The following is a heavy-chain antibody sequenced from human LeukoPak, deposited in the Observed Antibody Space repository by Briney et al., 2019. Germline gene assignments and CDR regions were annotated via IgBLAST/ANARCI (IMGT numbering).Heavy chain of an antibody. CDR1: GLTVSSKY. D-gene: IGHD4-17*01. Sequence: PGGSLRLSCAASGLTVSSKYMSWVRQAPGKGLEWVSVMYNNGNTHYADSVKGRFTISRDNAKNTLYLQMNSLRPEDTAVYYCARAGGDRVAYWGQGTLVTVSS. CDR3: ARAGGDRVAY. V-gene: IGHV3-53*01. CDR2: MYNNGNT. J-gene: IGHJ4*02.